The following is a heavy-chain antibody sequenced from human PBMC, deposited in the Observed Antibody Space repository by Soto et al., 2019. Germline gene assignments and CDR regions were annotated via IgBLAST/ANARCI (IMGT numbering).Heavy chain of an antibody. J-gene: IGHJ6*02. V-gene: IGHV3-23*01. CDR2: ISGSGGSI. CDR1: GFTFSSYA. D-gene: IGHD6-13*01. Sequence: PGGSLRLSCAASGFTFSSYAMSWVRQAPGKGLEWVSAISGSGGSIYYADSVKGRFTISRDNSKNTLYLQMNSLRAEDTAVYYCASHSSSYYYYGMDVWGQGTTVTVSS. CDR3: ASHSSSYYYYGMDV.